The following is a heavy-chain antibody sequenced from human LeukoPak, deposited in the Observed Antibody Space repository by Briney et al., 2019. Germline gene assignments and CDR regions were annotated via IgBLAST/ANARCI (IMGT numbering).Heavy chain of an antibody. CDR2: ISSSSSYK. Sequence: NPGGSLRLSCAASEFTFSSYSMNWVRQAPGKGLEWVSSISSSSSYKYYADSVKGRFTISRDNAKNSLYLQMNSLRAEDTAVYYCARALLRPWFDPWGQGTLVTVSS. CDR3: ARALLRPWFDP. V-gene: IGHV3-21*01. J-gene: IGHJ5*02. D-gene: IGHD3-16*01. CDR1: EFTFSSYS.